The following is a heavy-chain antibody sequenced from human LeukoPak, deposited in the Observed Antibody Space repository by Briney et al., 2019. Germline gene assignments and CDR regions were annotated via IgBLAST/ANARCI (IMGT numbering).Heavy chain of an antibody. CDR2: INGGNGHA. J-gene: IGHJ2*01. CDR1: GFTFTSYA. V-gene: IGHV1-3*01. CDR3: ARGDWRWYFDL. D-gene: IGHD2-21*01. Sequence: ASVKVSCKPSGFTFTSYAVHWVRQAPGQTFQWLGCINGGNGHARYSKKFRGRVTITRDTSTGTAYMDLGSLTSQDTAVYYCARGDWRWYFDLWGRGTLVTVSS.